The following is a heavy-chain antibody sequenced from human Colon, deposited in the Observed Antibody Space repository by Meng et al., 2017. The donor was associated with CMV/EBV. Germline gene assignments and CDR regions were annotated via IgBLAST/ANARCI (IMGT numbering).Heavy chain of an antibody. CDR1: AGSIANYY. V-gene: IGHV4-59*01. CDR2: IYNSGTRYNPSCGKT. CDR3: ARVGRSGWELAF. Sequence: SETLSLTCTVSAGSIANYYWGWVRQSPGKGLEWIGYIYNSGTRYNPSCGKTNYNPSLKGRGTISVDPSTNQFSLELGSVTAADTAVYYCARVGRSGWELAFWGRGTLVTVSS. D-gene: IGHD6-19*01. J-gene: IGHJ4*02.